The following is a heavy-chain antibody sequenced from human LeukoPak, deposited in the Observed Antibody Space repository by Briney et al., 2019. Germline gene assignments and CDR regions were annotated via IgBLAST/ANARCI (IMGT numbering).Heavy chain of an antibody. V-gene: IGHV3-64*01. CDR3: ARGGSIAARPIDY. D-gene: IGHD6-6*01. J-gene: IGHJ4*02. CDR2: ISSNGGST. CDR1: GFTFSSYA. Sequence: TGGSLRLSCAASGFTFSSYATHWVRQAPGKGLEYVSAISSNGGSTYYANSVKGRFTISRANSKNTLFLQMGSLRAEDMAVYYCARGGSIAARPIDYWGQGTLVTVSS.